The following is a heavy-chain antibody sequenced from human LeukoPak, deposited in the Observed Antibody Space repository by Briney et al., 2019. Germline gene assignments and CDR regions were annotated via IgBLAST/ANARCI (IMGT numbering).Heavy chain of an antibody. Sequence: SEALSLTCIVSGGSISNNSYYWAWIRQPPGKGLEWIGSIFYSGSGYYNPSLKSRVTISVDTSKNQFSLKVNSVTAADTAVYFCARDGTLWSRPFDYWGQGTLVTVSS. CDR1: GGSISNNSYY. CDR3: ARDGTLWSRPFDY. D-gene: IGHD1-7*01. V-gene: IGHV4-39*02. CDR2: IFYSGSG. J-gene: IGHJ4*02.